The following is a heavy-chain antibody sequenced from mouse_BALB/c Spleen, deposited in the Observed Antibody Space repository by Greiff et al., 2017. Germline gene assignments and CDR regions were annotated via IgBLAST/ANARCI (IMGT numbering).Heavy chain of an antibody. D-gene: IGHD2-1*01. V-gene: IGHV5-6-3*01. CDR2: INSNGGST. Sequence: EVKLVESGGGLVQPGGSLKLSCAASGFTFSSYGMSWVRQTPDKRLELVATINSNGGSTYYPDSVKGRFTISRDNAKNTLYLQMSSLKSEDTAMYYCARERPYGNFDYWGQGTTLTVSS. J-gene: IGHJ2*01. CDR1: GFTFSSYG. CDR3: ARERPYGNFDY.